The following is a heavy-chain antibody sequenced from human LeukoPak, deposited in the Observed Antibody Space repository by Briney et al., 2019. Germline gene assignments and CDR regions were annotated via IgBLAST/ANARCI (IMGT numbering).Heavy chain of an antibody. D-gene: IGHD3-10*01. CDR2: ISPYNGNT. J-gene: IGHJ3*02. CDR3: AREGDGRSGEVRAFEI. CDR1: GYTFNTYG. V-gene: IGHV1-18*01. Sequence: ASVKVSCKASGYTFNTYGVTWVRQAPGQGLEWMGWISPYNGNTNYAQKLQGRVTMTTDTSTSAAYMELRGLRSDDTAVYYCAREGDGRSGEVRAFEIWGQGTMVTVSS.